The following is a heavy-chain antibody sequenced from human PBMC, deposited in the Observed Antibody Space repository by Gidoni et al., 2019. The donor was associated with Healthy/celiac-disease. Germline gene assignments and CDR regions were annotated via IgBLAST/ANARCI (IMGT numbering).Heavy chain of an antibody. J-gene: IGHJ6*02. CDR1: GFTFSDYY. V-gene: IGHV3-11*01. D-gene: IGHD6-13*01. Sequence: QVQLVESGGGLVKPGGSLILSCAASGFTFSDYYMTWIRKAPGKGLAWVSYISSSGSTIYYADSVKVRFTISRDNAKNSLYLQMNSLRAEDTAVYYCAASYLAEAGLIWGMDVWGQGTTVTVSS. CDR3: AASYLAEAGLIWGMDV. CDR2: ISSSGSTI.